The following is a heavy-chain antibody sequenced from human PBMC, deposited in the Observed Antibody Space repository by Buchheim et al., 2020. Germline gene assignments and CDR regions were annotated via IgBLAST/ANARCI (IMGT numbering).Heavy chain of an antibody. CDR3: VRGQDDYVWGSYRSEYFQH. CDR1: GGSISSSSYY. CDR2: IYYSGST. D-gene: IGHD3-16*02. V-gene: IGHV4-39*07. Sequence: QLQLQESGPGLVKPSETLSLTCTVSGGSISSSSYYWGWIRQPPGKGLEWIGSIYYSGSTYYNPSLKSRVTISVDTSKNQFSLKLSSVTAADTAVYYCVRGQDDYVWGSYRSEYFQHWGQGTL. J-gene: IGHJ1*01.